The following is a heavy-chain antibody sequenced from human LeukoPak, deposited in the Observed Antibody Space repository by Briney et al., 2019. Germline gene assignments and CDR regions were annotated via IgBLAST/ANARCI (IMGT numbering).Heavy chain of an antibody. V-gene: IGHV3-30*18. Sequence: GGSLRLSCAASGFIFSRSAMHWVRQAPGKGLEWVAVISYDGTNKYSADSVKGRFTISRDNSEKTVYLQMDSLRPEDTAVYYCAKSEQLWPRGCFDYWGQGTLVIVSS. D-gene: IGHD5-18*01. J-gene: IGHJ4*02. CDR1: GFIFSRSA. CDR3: AKSEQLWPRGCFDY. CDR2: ISYDGTNK.